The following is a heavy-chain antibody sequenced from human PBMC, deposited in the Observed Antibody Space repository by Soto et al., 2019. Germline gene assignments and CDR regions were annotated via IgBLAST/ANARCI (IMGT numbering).Heavy chain of an antibody. Sequence: SETLSLTCAVSSGSISSSNWWSWVRQPPGKGLEWIGEIYHSGSTNYNTSLKSRVTISVDKSKNQFSLKLRSVTAADTAVYYCAATYGEYVRFWFDPWGQGTLVPVSS. CDR1: SGSISSSNW. J-gene: IGHJ5*02. CDR3: AATYGEYVRFWFDP. CDR2: IYHSGST. V-gene: IGHV4-4*02. D-gene: IGHD4-17*01.